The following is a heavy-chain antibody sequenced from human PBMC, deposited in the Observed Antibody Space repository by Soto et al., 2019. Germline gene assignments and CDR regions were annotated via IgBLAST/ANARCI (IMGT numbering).Heavy chain of an antibody. CDR2: ITGSSTTI. D-gene: IGHD2-8*01. CDR1: GFTFSAYS. Sequence: QLVESGGGLVQPGESLRLSCAASGFTFSAYSMNWVRQAPGKGLEWISYITGSSTTIYYADSVKGRFTISRDNAKKSLYLPMNSLRDEDTAIYFCARDNGMAGSFDPWGQGTLVTVSS. CDR3: ARDNGMAGSFDP. V-gene: IGHV3-48*02. J-gene: IGHJ5*02.